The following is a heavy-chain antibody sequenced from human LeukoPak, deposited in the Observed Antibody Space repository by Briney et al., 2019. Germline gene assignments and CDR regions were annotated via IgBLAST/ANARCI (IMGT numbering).Heavy chain of an antibody. CDR3: ARDSSIAAATPYYYGMDV. V-gene: IGHV3-11*01. D-gene: IGHD6-13*01. J-gene: IGHJ6*02. CDR1: GFTFSDYY. CDR2: ISSSGSTI. Sequence: GGSLRLSCAASGFTFSDYYMSWIRQAPGKGLEWVSYISSSGSTIYYADSVKGRFTISRDNAKNSLYLQMNSLRAEDTAVYYCARDSSIAAATPYYYGMDVWGQGTTVTVSS.